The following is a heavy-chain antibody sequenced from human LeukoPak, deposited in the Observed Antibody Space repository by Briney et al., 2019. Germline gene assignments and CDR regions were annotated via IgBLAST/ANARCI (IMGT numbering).Heavy chain of an antibody. D-gene: IGHD5-24*01. Sequence: ASVKVSCKASGYTFTSYDINWVRQAPGQGLEWMGIVNPSGGSTNYAQNFQGRGTMTRDTSTSTVYMELSSLRSDDTAVYYCARVRDGYNDAYDIWGQGTMVTVPS. J-gene: IGHJ3*02. CDR1: GYTFTSYD. V-gene: IGHV1-46*01. CDR3: ARVRDGYNDAYDI. CDR2: VNPSGGST.